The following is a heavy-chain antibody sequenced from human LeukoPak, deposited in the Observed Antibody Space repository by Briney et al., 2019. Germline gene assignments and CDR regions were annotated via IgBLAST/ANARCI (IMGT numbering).Heavy chain of an antibody. V-gene: IGHV4-4*02. CDR1: GGSISSSNW. D-gene: IGHD2-2*01. J-gene: IGHJ5*02. CDR3: ARDLRYCSSTSCYGMFDP. Sequence: PSETLSLTCAVSGGSISSSNWWSWVRQPPGKGLEWIGEIYHSGSTNYSPSLKSRVTISVDKSKNQFSLKLSSVTAADTAVYYCARDLRYCSSTSCYGMFDPWGQGTLVTVSS. CDR2: IYHSGST.